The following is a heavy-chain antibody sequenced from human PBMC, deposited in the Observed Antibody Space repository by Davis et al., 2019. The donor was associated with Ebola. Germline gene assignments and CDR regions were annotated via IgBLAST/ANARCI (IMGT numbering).Heavy chain of an antibody. CDR2: ISNGGRT. Sequence: SETLSLTCTVSGGSISSSSYYWGWIRQSPGKGLEWIAFISNGGRTIYNPSLRGRVTISIDTSKNQFSLEVRSVTAADTAFYYCVRGSDAYKTGYWGQGTPVTVSS. CDR3: VRGSDAYKTGY. V-gene: IGHV4-61*05. D-gene: IGHD5-24*01. CDR1: GGSISSSSYY. J-gene: IGHJ4*02.